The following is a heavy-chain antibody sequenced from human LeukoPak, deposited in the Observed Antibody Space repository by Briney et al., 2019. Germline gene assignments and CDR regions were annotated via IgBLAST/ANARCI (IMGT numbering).Heavy chain of an antibody. D-gene: IGHD3-10*01. Sequence: GASVKVSCKASGGTFSSYAISWVRQAPGQGLEWMGGIIPIFGTANYAQNFQGRVTITADESTSTAYMELSSLRSEDTAVYYCARGGITMVRGVITPYYFDCWGQGTLVTVSS. J-gene: IGHJ4*02. CDR1: GGTFSSYA. CDR2: IIPIFGTA. CDR3: ARGGITMVRGVITPYYFDC. V-gene: IGHV1-69*13.